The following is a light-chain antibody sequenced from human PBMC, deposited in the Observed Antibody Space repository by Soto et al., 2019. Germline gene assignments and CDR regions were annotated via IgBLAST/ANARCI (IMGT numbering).Light chain of an antibody. J-gene: IGLJ2*01. V-gene: IGLV2-14*01. CDR1: SSDVGGYNF. CDR2: EVT. Sequence: QSALTQPASVSGSPGQSITISCTGTSSDVGGYNFVSWYQQYPGKAHKLIIYEVTDRPSGVSNRFSGSKSGSTASLTISGLQAEDEADYSCSSYTRRNTLAFGGGTKVTVL. CDR3: SSYTRRNTLA.